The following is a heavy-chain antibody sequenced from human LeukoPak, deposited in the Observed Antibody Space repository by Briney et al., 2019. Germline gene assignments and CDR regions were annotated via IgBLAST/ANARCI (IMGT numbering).Heavy chain of an antibody. CDR2: ISSSGRTI. Sequence: GGSLRLSCAASGFTFSSYEMTWVRQAPGKGLEWVSYISSSGRTIYYADSVKGRFTISRDSAKNSLYLQMNSLRAEDTAVYYCARGQASNMYYWGQGTLVTVSS. CDR1: GFTFSSYE. V-gene: IGHV3-48*03. CDR3: ARGQASNMYY. J-gene: IGHJ4*02.